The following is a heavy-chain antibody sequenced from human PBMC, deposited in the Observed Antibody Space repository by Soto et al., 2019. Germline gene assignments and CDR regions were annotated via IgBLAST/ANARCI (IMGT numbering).Heavy chain of an antibody. Sequence: SETLSFTCAVSGDSRISNTWWAWVRQPPGNGLEWIGEIYHSGTNNCSPPLQIRLTISLDSSTNQFSLYLRYVTAADTSLYSCASRRLGGVRGTTSASERWY. D-gene: IGHD2-8*02. CDR3: ASRRLGGVRGTTSASERWY. CDR1: GDSRISNTW. J-gene: IGHJ2*01. CDR2: IYHSGTN. V-gene: IGHV4-4*02.